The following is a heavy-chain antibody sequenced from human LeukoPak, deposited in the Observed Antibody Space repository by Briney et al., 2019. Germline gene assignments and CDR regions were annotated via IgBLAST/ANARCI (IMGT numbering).Heavy chain of an antibody. Sequence: SETLSLTCSVSGGSISSSSYYRGWIRQPPGKGLEWIGTIYYSGSTSYNPSLKSRVTISVDTSKNQFSLKVNSVTAADTAVYYCARNSHSSGYHHYYFDYWGQGTLVTVSS. CDR2: IYYSGST. J-gene: IGHJ4*02. CDR1: GGSISSSSYY. D-gene: IGHD3-22*01. CDR3: ARNSHSSGYHHYYFDY. V-gene: IGHV4-39*07.